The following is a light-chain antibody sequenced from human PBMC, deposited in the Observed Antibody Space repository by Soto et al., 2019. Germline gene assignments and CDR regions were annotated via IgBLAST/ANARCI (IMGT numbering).Light chain of an antibody. Sequence: DIEMTQSPSTLSASVGDRVTITCRASQGISSFLAWYQQKPGKAPKLLIYAASSLQSGVPSRFSGSRSGTDFTLTISSLQPEDFATYYCQQSYSRVTFGQGTKVDIK. V-gene: IGKV1-39*01. J-gene: IGKJ1*01. CDR2: AAS. CDR1: QGISSF. CDR3: QQSYSRVT.